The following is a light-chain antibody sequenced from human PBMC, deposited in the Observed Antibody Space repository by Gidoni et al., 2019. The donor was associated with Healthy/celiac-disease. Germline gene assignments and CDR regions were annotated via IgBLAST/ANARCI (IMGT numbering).Light chain of an antibody. Sequence: DIQMTQSPSTLSASVGDRVTITCRASQSISSWLDWYQKKPGKAPKLLIYKASSLESGVPSRFSGSGSGTEFTLTISSLQPDDFATYYCKQYNSYSPWTFXXXTKVEIK. J-gene: IGKJ1*01. V-gene: IGKV1-5*03. CDR1: QSISSW. CDR2: KAS. CDR3: KQYNSYSPWT.